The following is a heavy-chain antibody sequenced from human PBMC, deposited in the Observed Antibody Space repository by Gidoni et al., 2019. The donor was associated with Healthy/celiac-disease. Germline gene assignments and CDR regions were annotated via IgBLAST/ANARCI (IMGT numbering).Heavy chain of an antibody. CDR3: AREGRAVARKGVFDY. J-gene: IGHJ4*02. Sequence: QVQLVGSGGGVVQPGRSLRRSCAASGFTFSSYGMHWVRQAPGKGLEWVAVIWYDGSNKYYADSVKGRFTISRDNSKNTLYLQMNSLRAEDTAVYYCAREGRAVARKGVFDYWGQGTLVTVSS. D-gene: IGHD6-19*01. CDR2: IWYDGSNK. CDR1: GFTFSSYG. V-gene: IGHV3-33*01.